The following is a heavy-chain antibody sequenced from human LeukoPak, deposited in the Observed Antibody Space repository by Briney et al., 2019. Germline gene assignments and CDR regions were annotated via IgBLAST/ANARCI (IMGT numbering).Heavy chain of an antibody. D-gene: IGHD3-9*01. Sequence: GGSLRLSCAASGFTVSSNEMNWVRQAPGKGLEWVSSISSTSSHIYYADSVKGRFTISRDNAEKSLYLQMNSLRAEDTAVYFCARLRGAQLRYFDVDFWGQGTLVTVSS. CDR2: ISSTSSHI. CDR3: ARLRGAQLRYFDVDF. CDR1: GFTVSSNE. V-gene: IGHV3-21*01. J-gene: IGHJ4*02.